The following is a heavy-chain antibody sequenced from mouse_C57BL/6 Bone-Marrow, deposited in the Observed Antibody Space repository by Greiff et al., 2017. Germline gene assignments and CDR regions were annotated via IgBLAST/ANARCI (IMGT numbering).Heavy chain of an antibody. J-gene: IGHJ2*01. V-gene: IGHV1-64*01. CDR3: ARSCQLSLLGY. D-gene: IGHD3-2*02. CDR2: IHPNSGST. CDR1: GYTFTSYW. Sequence: QVHVKQPGAELVKPGASVKLSCKASGYTFTSYWMHWVKQRPGQGLEWIGMIHPNSGSTNYNEKFKSKATLTVDKSSSTAYMQLSSLTSEDSAVYYCARSCQLSLLGYGDQGTTLTVSS.